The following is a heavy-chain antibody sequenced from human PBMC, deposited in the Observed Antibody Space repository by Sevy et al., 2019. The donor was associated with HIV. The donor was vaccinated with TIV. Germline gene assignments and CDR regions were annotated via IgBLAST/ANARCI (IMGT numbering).Heavy chain of an antibody. CDR2: ISYDGSNK. V-gene: IGHV3-30-3*01. CDR1: GFTFSSYA. J-gene: IGHJ4*02. Sequence: GGSLRLSCAASGFTFSSYAMHWVRQAPGKGLEWVAVISYDGSNKYYADSVKGRFTISRDNSKNTLYLQMNSLRAEDTAVYYCARDLFYYDSSSRLGLDYRGQGTLVTVSS. CDR3: ARDLFYYDSSSRLGLDY. D-gene: IGHD3-22*01.